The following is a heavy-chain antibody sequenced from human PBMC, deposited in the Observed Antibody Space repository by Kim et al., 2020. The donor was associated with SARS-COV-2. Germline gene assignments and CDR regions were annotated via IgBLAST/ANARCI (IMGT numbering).Heavy chain of an antibody. CDR3: ARGGYCSGGSCYAFDY. CDR1: GGSFSGYY. J-gene: IGHJ4*02. Sequence: SETLSLTCAVYGGSFSGYYWSWIRQPPGKGLEWIGEINHSGSTNYNPSLKSRVTISVDTSKNQFSLKLSSVTAADTAVYYCARGGYCSGGSCYAFDYWGQGALVTVSS. V-gene: IGHV4-34*01. CDR2: INHSGST. D-gene: IGHD2-15*01.